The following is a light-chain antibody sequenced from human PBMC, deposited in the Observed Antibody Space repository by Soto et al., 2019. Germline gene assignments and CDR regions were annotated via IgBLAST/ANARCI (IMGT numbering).Light chain of an antibody. Sequence: DIQMTQSPSTLSASVGDRVTITCRASQSISSWLAWYQQKPGKAPKLLIYKASNLESGVPSRFSGTISGTEFTLTISSLQPDDFATYYCQQYNSYPYTFAQGTKLEIK. CDR3: QQYNSYPYT. V-gene: IGKV1-5*03. CDR1: QSISSW. J-gene: IGKJ2*01. CDR2: KAS.